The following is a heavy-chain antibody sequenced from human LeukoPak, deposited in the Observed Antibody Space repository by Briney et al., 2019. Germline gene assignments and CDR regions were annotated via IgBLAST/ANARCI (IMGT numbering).Heavy chain of an antibody. CDR2: IDYSGST. D-gene: IGHD4-17*01. CDR1: GGSISSSDHY. Sequence: SETLSLTCTVSGGSISSSDHYWGWIRQPPGKGLEWIGSIDYSGSTYYNPSLKSRVTISVDTSKNQFSLKLSSVTAADTAVYYCARYDYGDYTNWFDPWGQGTLVTVSS. CDR3: ARYDYGDYTNWFDP. V-gene: IGHV4-39*07. J-gene: IGHJ5*02.